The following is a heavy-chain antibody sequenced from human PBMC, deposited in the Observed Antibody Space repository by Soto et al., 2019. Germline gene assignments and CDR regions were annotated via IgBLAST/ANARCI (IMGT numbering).Heavy chain of an antibody. CDR1: GGTFSSYA. CDR3: ARDQGQYQLLSGSALYGMDV. CDR2: IIPIFGTA. D-gene: IGHD2-2*01. V-gene: IGHV1-69*06. J-gene: IGHJ6*02. Sequence: ASVKVSCKASGGTFSSYAISWVRQAPGQGLEWMGGIIPIFGTANYAQKFQGRVTITADKSTSTAYMELSSLRSEDTAVYYCARDQGQYQLLSGSALYGMDVWGQGTTVTVSS.